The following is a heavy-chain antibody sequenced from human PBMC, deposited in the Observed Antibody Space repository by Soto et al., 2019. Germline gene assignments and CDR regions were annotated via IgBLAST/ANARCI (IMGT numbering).Heavy chain of an antibody. V-gene: IGHV3-21*01. CDR1: EFTFSTYT. D-gene: IGHD1-1*01. J-gene: IGHJ4*02. CDR2: ISSSSNYI. CDR3: ATHYVQLDY. Sequence: EVQLVESGGGLVKPGGSLRLSCAASEFTFSTYTMNWVRQAPGKGLEWVSSISSSSNYIFYADPVKGRFTISRDNAKNLVYLQMNSLRAEDAAVYYYATHYVQLDYWGQGALVTVSS.